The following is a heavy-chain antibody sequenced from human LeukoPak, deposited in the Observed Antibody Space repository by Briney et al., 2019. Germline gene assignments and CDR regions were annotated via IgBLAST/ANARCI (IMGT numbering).Heavy chain of an antibody. CDR1: GGSISSSSYY. CDR3: ARHVDTATDYFDY. V-gene: IGHV4-39*01. Sequence: SETLSLTCTVSGGSISSSSYYWGWIRPPPGKGLEWIGSIYYSGSSYYNPSLKSRVTISVHTSKNQFSLKLSSVTAADTAVYYCARHVDTATDYFDYWGQGTVVTVSS. CDR2: IYYSGSS. D-gene: IGHD5-18*01. J-gene: IGHJ4*02.